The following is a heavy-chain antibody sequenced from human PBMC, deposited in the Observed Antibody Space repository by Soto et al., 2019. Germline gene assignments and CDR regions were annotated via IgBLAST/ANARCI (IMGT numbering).Heavy chain of an antibody. CDR2: ISWNSGSI. J-gene: IGHJ4*02. Sequence: GGSLRLSCAASGFTFDDYAMHWVRQAPGKGLEWVSGISWNSGSIGYADSVKGRFTISRDNAKNSLYLQMNSLRAEDTALYYCAKGRYSYSSNFDYWGQGTLVTVSS. D-gene: IGHD4-4*01. CDR3: AKGRYSYSSNFDY. CDR1: GFTFDDYA. V-gene: IGHV3-9*01.